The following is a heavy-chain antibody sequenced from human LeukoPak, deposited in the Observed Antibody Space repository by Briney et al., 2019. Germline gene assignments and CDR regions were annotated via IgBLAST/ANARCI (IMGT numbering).Heavy chain of an antibody. J-gene: IGHJ4*02. Sequence: GGSLRLSCAASGFTFRSYSMNWVRQAPGKGLEWVSYISSSSTTIFYADSVKGRFTISRDNAKNSLYLQMNSLRAEDTAIYYCARDERLLSFLKWGQGTLVTVSS. CDR1: GFTFRSYS. V-gene: IGHV3-48*01. D-gene: IGHD3-3*01. CDR2: ISSSSTTI. CDR3: ARDERLLSFLK.